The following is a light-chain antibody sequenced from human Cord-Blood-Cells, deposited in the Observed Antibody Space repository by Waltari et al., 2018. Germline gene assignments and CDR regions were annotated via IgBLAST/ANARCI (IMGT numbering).Light chain of an antibody. CDR1: SSDVGGYNY. V-gene: IGLV2-8*01. Sequence: QSALTQPPSASGSPGQSVTISCTGTSSDVGGYNYVSWYQQHPGKAPKLMIYEVSKRPSGVPDRLSGSKSGNTAALTVSGLQAEEEADYYCSSYAGSNVVFGGGTKLTVL. CDR3: SSYAGSNVV. CDR2: EVS. J-gene: IGLJ2*01.